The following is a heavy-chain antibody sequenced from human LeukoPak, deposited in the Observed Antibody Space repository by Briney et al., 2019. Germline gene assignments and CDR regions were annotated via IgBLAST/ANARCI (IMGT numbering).Heavy chain of an antibody. CDR3: ARDPAGYSGYDTDY. J-gene: IGHJ4*02. V-gene: IGHV3-21*01. CDR1: GFTFSSYS. CDR2: ISSSSSYI. D-gene: IGHD5-12*01. Sequence: PGGPLRLSCAASGFTFSSYSMNWVRQAPGKGLEWVSFISSSSSYIYYADSVKGRFTISRDNAKNSLYLQMNSLRAEDTAVYYCARDPAGYSGYDTDYLGQGTLVTVSS.